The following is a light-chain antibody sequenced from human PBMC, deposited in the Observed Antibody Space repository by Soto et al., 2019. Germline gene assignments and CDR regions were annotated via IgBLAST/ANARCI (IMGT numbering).Light chain of an antibody. Sequence: DIQMTQSPSTLSAAVGDRVTITCLASQSISSWLALYQQNPGTAPKLLIYKAFSLESGVPPRFSGSESRTEFNLTISPPQPHDVATDYCQQYHSYSWTFGQGTQVQIK. V-gene: IGKV1-5*03. CDR1: QSISSW. J-gene: IGKJ1*01. CDR3: QQYHSYSWT. CDR2: KAF.